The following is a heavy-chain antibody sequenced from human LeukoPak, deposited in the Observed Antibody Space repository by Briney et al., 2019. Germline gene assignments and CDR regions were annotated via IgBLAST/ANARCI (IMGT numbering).Heavy chain of an antibody. CDR3: ARDVITAEENWFDP. V-gene: IGHV1-18*01. Sequence: GASVTLSFTASGGSFTIYAISWVRHAPGQGLERMGWISAYNGNTNYTQKLQGRVTMTTDTSTSTAYMELRSLRSDDTAVYYCARDVITAEENWFDPWGQGTLVTVSS. D-gene: IGHD3-16*01. CDR1: GGSFTIYA. CDR2: ISAYNGNT. J-gene: IGHJ5*02.